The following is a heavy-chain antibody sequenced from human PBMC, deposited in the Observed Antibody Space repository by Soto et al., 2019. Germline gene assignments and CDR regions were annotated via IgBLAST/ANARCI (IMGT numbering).Heavy chain of an antibody. J-gene: IGHJ4*02. CDR1: GYAFTTYG. D-gene: IGHD1-1*01. V-gene: IGHV1-18*01. CDR3: ARGRYGDY. Sequence: QVHLVQSGAEVKKPGASVKVSCKGSGYAFTTYGITWVRQAPGQGLEWMGWISAHNGNTNYAQKLQGRVTVTRDTSTGTAYLELRSLRSDDTAVYYCARGRYGDYWGQGALVTVSS. CDR2: ISAHNGNT.